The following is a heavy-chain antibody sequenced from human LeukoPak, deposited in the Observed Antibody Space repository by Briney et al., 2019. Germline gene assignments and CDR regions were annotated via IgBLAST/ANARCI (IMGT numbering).Heavy chain of an antibody. J-gene: IGHJ5*02. V-gene: IGHV4-59*01. D-gene: IGHD6-19*01. CDR3: AREGTYGWYNWFDP. CDR2: MYRTGST. Sequence: SETLSLTCTVSGGSISSYYWSWIRQLPGKGLEWIGYMYRTGSTNYNPSLKSRVTITPDTSKNQFSLRLTSVAAADTAVYYCAREGTYGWYNWFDPWGQGTLVTVSS. CDR1: GGSISSYY.